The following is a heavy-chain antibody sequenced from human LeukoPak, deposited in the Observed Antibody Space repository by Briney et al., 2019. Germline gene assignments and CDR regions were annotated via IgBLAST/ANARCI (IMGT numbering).Heavy chain of an antibody. V-gene: IGHV4-4*02. CDR3: ARTNYGRMYWYFDL. Sequence: SETLSLTCAVSGGSIGTDNWWSWVRQPPGKGLEWIAEVYHGGSTNHNPSLKSRVTISLDKSKNQFSLKLSSVTAADTAVYYCARTNYGRMYWYFDLWGRGTLVTVSS. CDR1: GGSIGTDNW. CDR2: VYHGGST. J-gene: IGHJ2*01. D-gene: IGHD3-10*01.